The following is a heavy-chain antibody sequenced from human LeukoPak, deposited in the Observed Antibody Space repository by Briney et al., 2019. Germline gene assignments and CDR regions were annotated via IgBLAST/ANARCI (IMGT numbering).Heavy chain of an antibody. Sequence: PSETLSLTCTVSGGSISSGGYYWRWIRQHRGKGLEWIGYIYYSGSTYYNPSLKSRVTISVDTSKNQFSLKLSSVTAADTAVYYCARGSGSYYYWGQGTLVTVSS. CDR2: IYYSGST. V-gene: IGHV4-31*03. CDR3: ARGSGSYYY. J-gene: IGHJ4*02. CDR1: GGSISSGGYY. D-gene: IGHD1-26*01.